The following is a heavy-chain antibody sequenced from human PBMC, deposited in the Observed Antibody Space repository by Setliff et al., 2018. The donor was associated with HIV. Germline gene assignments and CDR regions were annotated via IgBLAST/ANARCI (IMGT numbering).Heavy chain of an antibody. Sequence: ASVKVSCKASGGTFSSYAITWVRQAPGQGPEWMGGIIPIYGTPNYAQRFQGRVTTTADESTSTAYMDLSSLTSDDTAVYYCATSPRGTYYDILSGRPRGWFDPWGQGTLVTVSS. D-gene: IGHD3-9*01. V-gene: IGHV1-69*13. CDR3: ATSPRGTYYDILSGRPRGWFDP. J-gene: IGHJ5*02. CDR2: IIPIYGTP. CDR1: GGTFSSYA.